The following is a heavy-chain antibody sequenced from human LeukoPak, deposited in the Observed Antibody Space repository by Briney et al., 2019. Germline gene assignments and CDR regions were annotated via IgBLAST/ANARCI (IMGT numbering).Heavy chain of an antibody. V-gene: IGHV3-21*01. D-gene: IGHD3-10*01. Sequence: GGSLRLSCAASGFTFSSYSMNWVRQAPGKGLEWVSSISSSSSHIYYADSVKGRFTISRDNSKNTLYLQMNSLRAEDTAVYYCAKNTYYYGSGSSPLDYWGQGTLVTVSS. CDR1: GFTFSSYS. CDR2: ISSSSSHI. CDR3: AKNTYYYGSGSSPLDY. J-gene: IGHJ4*02.